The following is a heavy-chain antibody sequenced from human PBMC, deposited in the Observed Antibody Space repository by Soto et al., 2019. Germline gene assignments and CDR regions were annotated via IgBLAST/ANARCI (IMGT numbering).Heavy chain of an antibody. J-gene: IGHJ4*02. CDR1: GFTFSSYG. Sequence: GGSLRLSCAASGFTFSSYGMHWVRQAPGKGLEWVAVISYDGSNKYYADSVKGRFTISRDNSKNTLYLQMNGLRAEDTAVYYCATPSGSSGSYDWGSFDYWGQGTLVTVSS. CDR3: ATPSGSSGSYDWGSFDY. D-gene: IGHD1-26*01. V-gene: IGHV3-30*03. CDR2: ISYDGSNK.